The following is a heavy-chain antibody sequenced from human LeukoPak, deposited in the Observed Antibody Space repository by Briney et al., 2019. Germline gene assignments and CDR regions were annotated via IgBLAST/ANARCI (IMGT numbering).Heavy chain of an antibody. CDR2: ISAYNGNT. CDR3: ARGPNSIVGATMNDY. CDR1: GYTFTGFY. V-gene: IGHV1-18*04. Sequence: ASVKVSCKASGYTFTGFYIHWVRQAPGQGLEWMGWISAYNGNTNYAQKLQGRVTMTTDTSTSTAYMELRSLRSDDTAVYYCARGPNSIVGATMNDYWGQGTLVTVSS. J-gene: IGHJ4*02. D-gene: IGHD1-26*01.